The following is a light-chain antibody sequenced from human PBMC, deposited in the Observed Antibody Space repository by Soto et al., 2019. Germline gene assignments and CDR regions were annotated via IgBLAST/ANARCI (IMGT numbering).Light chain of an antibody. CDR1: QSVGSN. CDR3: QDYSVWPLVS. CDR2: GAS. V-gene: IGKV3-15*01. J-gene: IGKJ4*01. Sequence: EVVLTQSPATLSVSPGAVATLSCRASQSVGSNLAWYQQKPGQTPRVLIYGASTRAIAIPARFSGSGFGTEFTLTISSLQSEDFGVYYCQDYSVWPLVSFGGGTKVEIK.